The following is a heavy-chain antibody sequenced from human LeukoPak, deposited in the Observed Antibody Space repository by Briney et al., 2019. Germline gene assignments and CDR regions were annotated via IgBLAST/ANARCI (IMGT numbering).Heavy chain of an antibody. Sequence: GGSLRLSCAASGFTFSSYSMNWVRQAPGKGLEWVSCISSSSNYIYYADSVKGRFTISRDSAKNSLYLQMNSLRAEDTAVYYCARDLYGSGIVIDYWGQGTLVTVSS. CDR3: ARDLYGSGIVIDY. V-gene: IGHV3-21*01. D-gene: IGHD3-10*01. CDR2: ISSSSNYI. CDR1: GFTFSSYS. J-gene: IGHJ4*02.